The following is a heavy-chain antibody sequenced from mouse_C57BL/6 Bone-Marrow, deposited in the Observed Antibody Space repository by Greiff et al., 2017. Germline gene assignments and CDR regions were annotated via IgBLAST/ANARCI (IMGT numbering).Heavy chain of an antibody. CDR3: ARRGITSGY. J-gene: IGHJ2*01. CDR2: INPYNGGT. CDR1: GYTFTDYY. Sequence: VQLKQSGPVLVKPGASVKMSCKASGYTFTDYYMNWVKQSHGKSLEWIGVINPYNGGTSYNQKFKGKATLIVDKSSSTAYMELNSLTSEDSAVYYCARRGITSGYWGQGTTLTVSS. D-gene: IGHD2-4*01. V-gene: IGHV1-19*01.